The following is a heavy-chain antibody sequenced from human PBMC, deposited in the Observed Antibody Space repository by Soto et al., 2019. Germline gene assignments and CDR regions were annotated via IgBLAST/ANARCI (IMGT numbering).Heavy chain of an antibody. Sequence: EVQLVESGGGLVQPGGSLRLSCAASGFTFSSYSMNWVRQAPGKGLEWVSYISSSSSTIYYADSVKGRFTISRDNAKNSLYLQMNWLGAGDTAVYYCAREKGWYGDYWGQGTLGTVPS. CDR3: AREKGWYGDY. V-gene: IGHV3-48*01. CDR1: GFTFSSYS. D-gene: IGHD2-15*01. J-gene: IGHJ4*02. CDR2: ISSSSSTI.